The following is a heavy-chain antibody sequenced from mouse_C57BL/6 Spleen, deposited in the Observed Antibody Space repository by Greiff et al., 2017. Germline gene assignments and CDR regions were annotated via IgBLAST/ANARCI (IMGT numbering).Heavy chain of an antibody. CDR3: ASGYYYAMDY. CDR1: GYTFTSYW. Sequence: VKLQQSGAELVKPGASVKLSCKASGYTFTSYWMQWVKQRPGQGLEWIGEIDPSDSYTNYNQKFKGKATLTVDTSSSTAYMQLSSLTSEDSAVYYCASGYYYAMDYWGQGTSVTVSS. D-gene: IGHD4-1*01. J-gene: IGHJ4*01. V-gene: IGHV1-50*01. CDR2: IDPSDSYT.